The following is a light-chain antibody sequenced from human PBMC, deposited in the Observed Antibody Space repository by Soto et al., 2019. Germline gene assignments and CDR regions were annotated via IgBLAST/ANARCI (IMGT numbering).Light chain of an antibody. J-gene: IGKJ2*01. Sequence: DIQMTQSPSSLSASVGDRVTITCRASQSISSYLNWYQQKPGKATKLLIYAASSLQSGVPSRFSGCGSWTDFNLTISSLQPEDFATYYCQQSYSTHYTFGQGTKLEIK. CDR2: AAS. CDR1: QSISSY. CDR3: QQSYSTHYT. V-gene: IGKV1-39*01.